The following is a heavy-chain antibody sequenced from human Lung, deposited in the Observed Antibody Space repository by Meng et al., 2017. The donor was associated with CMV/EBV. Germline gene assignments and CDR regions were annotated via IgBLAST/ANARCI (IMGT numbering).Heavy chain of an antibody. CDR3: TRPFYCSSTSCYKFRAFDI. CDR1: GFTFSGSA. D-gene: IGHD2-2*02. Sequence: EXXKISCAASGFTFSGSAMHWVRQASGKGLEWVGRIRSKANSYATAYAASVKGRFTISRDDSKNTAYLQMNSLKTEDTAVYYCTRPFYCSSTSCYKFRAFDIWGQGTIVTVS. J-gene: IGHJ3*02. V-gene: IGHV3-73*01. CDR2: IRSKANSYAT.